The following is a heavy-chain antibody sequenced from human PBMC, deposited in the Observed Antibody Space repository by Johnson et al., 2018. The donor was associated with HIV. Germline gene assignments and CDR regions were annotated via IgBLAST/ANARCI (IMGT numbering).Heavy chain of an antibody. CDR2: ISYDETND. CDR3: AKLRKKQCLVGGDDAFDI. V-gene: IGHV3-30*18. Sequence: QVQLVESGGGVVQPGRSLRLSCAASGFTFSSYGMHWVRQAPGKGLEWVAVISYDETNDYYADSVKGRFTISRDNPKNTLYLQMNSLRAEDTAIYYCAKLRKKQCLVGGDDAFDIWGQGTMVTVSS. CDR1: GFTFSSYG. J-gene: IGHJ3*02. D-gene: IGHD6-19*01.